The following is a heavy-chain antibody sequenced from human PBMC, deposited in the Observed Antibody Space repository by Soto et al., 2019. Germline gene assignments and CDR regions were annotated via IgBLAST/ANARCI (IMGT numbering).Heavy chain of an antibody. CDR2: IYYSGST. Sequence: QVQLQESGPGLVKHSQTLSLTCTVSGGSISSGGYYWSWIRQHPGKGLEWIGYIYYSGSTYYNPSLKSRVTISVDTSKNQFSLKLSSVTAADTAIYYCAADRGYSYGYFDFWGQGTLVTVSS. J-gene: IGHJ4*02. D-gene: IGHD5-18*01. V-gene: IGHV4-31*03. CDR1: GGSISSGGYY. CDR3: AADRGYSYGYFDF.